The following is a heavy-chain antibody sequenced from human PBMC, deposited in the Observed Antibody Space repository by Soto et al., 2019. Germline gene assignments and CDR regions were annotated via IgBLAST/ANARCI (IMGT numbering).Heavy chain of an antibody. J-gene: IGHJ4*02. CDR2: IYYSGST. CDR3: ARLYYDILTGYYFFDY. V-gene: IGHV4-59*08. CDR1: GGSISSYY. D-gene: IGHD3-9*01. Sequence: SETLSLTCTVSGGSISSYYWSWIRQPPGKGLEWIGYIYYSGSTNYNPSLKSRVTISVDTSKNQFSLKLSSVTAADTAVYYCARLYYDILTGYYFFDYWGQGTLVTVSS.